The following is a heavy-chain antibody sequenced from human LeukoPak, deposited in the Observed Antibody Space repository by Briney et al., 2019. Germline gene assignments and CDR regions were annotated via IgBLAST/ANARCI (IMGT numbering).Heavy chain of an antibody. CDR3: ASSITIFGVVTY. D-gene: IGHD3-3*01. CDR1: GFTFSSYA. V-gene: IGHV3-23*01. Sequence: GRSLRLSCAASGFTFSSYAMSWVRQAPGKGLEWVSAISGSGGSTYYADSVKGRFTISRDNSKNTLYLQMNSLRAEDTAVYYCASSITIFGVVTYWGQGTLVTVSS. CDR2: ISGSGGST. J-gene: IGHJ4*02.